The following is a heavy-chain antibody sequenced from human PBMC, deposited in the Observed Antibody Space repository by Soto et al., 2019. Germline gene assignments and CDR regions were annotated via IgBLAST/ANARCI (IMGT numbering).Heavy chain of an antibody. Sequence: ASVKVSCKASGYTSTNSYMHWVRQAPGQGLEWMAMINPSGGSTNYAQKFQGRVTVTRDTSTSTVYMELSSVRSEDTAVYYCARGGSSGYDLRPFDYWGQGTLVTVSS. D-gene: IGHD5-12*01. V-gene: IGHV1-46*03. CDR3: ARGGSSGYDLRPFDY. J-gene: IGHJ4*02. CDR1: GYTSTNSY. CDR2: INPSGGST.